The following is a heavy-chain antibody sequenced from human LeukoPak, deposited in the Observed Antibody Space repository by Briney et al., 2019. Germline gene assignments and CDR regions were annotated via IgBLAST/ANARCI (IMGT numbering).Heavy chain of an antibody. CDR2: IYPGDSDT. CDR1: GYSFTNSW. D-gene: IGHD1-26*01. Sequence: GESLKISCKVSGYSFTNSWIAWVRQMPGIGLEWMGIIYPGDSDTRYTPSFQGQVTISADKSISTAYLHWSSLQASDTAIYYCARHQTPGNVYYLNTEGFRFDSWGQGTLVTVSS. CDR3: ARHQTPGNVYYLNTEGFRFDS. V-gene: IGHV5-51*01. J-gene: IGHJ4*02.